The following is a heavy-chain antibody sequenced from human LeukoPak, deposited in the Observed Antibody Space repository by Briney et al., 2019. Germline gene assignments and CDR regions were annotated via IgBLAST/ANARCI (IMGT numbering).Heavy chain of an antibody. D-gene: IGHD6-19*01. Sequence: PGGSLRLSCAAAGFTFSSYSMNWVRQAPGKGLEWVSSISSSSSYIYYADSVKGRFTISRDNAKNSLYLQMNSLRAEDTAVYYCARDSMYSSGRDYRGQGTLVTVSS. CDR2: ISSSSSYI. V-gene: IGHV3-21*01. J-gene: IGHJ4*02. CDR1: GFTFSSYS. CDR3: ARDSMYSSGRDY.